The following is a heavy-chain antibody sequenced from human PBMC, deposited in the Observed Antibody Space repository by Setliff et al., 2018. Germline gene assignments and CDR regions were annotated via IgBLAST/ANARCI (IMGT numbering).Heavy chain of an antibody. J-gene: IGHJ4*02. Sequence: LRLSCAASGFTFNSYPLHWVRQTPGKGLEWVATIKFDDRPTYYADSVKGRFTISRDNSKNTLYLQMGSLRAEDMAVYYCATWNGRYSDYWGQGTLVTVSS. D-gene: IGHD1-26*01. CDR3: ATWNGRYSDY. CDR1: GFTFNSYP. V-gene: IGHV3-30*15. CDR2: IKFDDRPT.